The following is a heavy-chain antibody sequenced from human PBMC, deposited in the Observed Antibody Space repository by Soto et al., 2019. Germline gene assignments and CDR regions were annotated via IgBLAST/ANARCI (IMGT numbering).Heavy chain of an antibody. CDR3: TSRLDYYDSSGYYYVYSDS. J-gene: IGHJ4*02. D-gene: IGHD3-22*01. CDR2: IKSKTDGGTT. V-gene: IGHV3-15*07. CDR1: GSTLSNAS. Sequence: GGPLRLTGAASGSTLSNASKNWVRQSPGKGLEWVGRIKSKTDGGTTDYAAPVKGRFTISRDDSKNTLYLQMNSLKTEDTAVYYCTSRLDYYDSSGYYYVYSDSWGKGTLVTVSS.